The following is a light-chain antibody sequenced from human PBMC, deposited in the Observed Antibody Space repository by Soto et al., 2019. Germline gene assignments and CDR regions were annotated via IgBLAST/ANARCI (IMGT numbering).Light chain of an antibody. V-gene: IGLV2-11*01. J-gene: IGLJ2*01. Sequence: QSALTQPRSVSGSPGQSVSISCTGTSSDVGGYNYVSWYQQHPGKAPKLMIYDVSKRPSGVPDRFSGSKSGNTASLTISGLQAEDEADYYCFSYSGSYAVEVFGGGTTLPV. CDR3: FSYSGSYAVEV. CDR1: SSDVGGYNY. CDR2: DVS.